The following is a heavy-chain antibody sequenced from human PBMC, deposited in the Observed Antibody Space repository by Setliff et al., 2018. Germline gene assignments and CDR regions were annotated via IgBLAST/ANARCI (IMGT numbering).Heavy chain of an antibody. CDR1: GFTFSNYW. CDR3: ARDGGEY. J-gene: IGHJ4*02. CDR2: IKQDGSEK. D-gene: IGHD3-16*01. V-gene: IGHV3-7*01. Sequence: GESLKISCAASGFTFSNYWMSWVRQAPGKGLEWVANIKQDGSEKYYVDSVKGRFTISRDNAKNSLYLQMNSLRAEDTAVNYCARDGGEYWGQGTLVTVS.